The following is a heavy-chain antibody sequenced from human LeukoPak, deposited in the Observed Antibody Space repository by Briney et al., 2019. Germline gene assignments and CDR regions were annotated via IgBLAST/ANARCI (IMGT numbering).Heavy chain of an antibody. J-gene: IGHJ4*02. CDR3: ARGSSWSYYFDY. CDR2: FHYSGST. Sequence: SETLSLTCAVSGDSISSYYWSWIRQPPGKGLEWIGYFHYSGSTNYSPSLKSRVTISIDTSKNQFSLKVSSVTAADTAVYYCARGSSWSYYFDYWGRGTLVTVSS. D-gene: IGHD6-13*01. CDR1: GDSISSYY. V-gene: IGHV4-59*01.